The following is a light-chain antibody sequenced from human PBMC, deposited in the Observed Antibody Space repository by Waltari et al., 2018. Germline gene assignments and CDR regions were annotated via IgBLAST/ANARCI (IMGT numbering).Light chain of an antibody. J-gene: IGKJ4*01. Sequence: DIQMPQSPPSRSASVRDRAILTCRASQDISTWLAWYQQRVGKAPKLLIYGAFSLQSGVPSRFSGSRSGTDFTLTISSLQPEDFATYYCQQANSFPLTFGGGTKVDI. V-gene: IGKV1-12*01. CDR2: GAF. CDR1: QDISTW. CDR3: QQANSFPLT.